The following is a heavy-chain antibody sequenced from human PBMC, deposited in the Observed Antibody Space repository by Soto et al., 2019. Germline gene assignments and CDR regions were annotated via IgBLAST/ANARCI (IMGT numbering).Heavy chain of an antibody. D-gene: IGHD6-13*01. CDR1: GDSISWYY. Sequence: QVQLQESGPGLVKPSETLSLTCTVSGDSISWYYWSWSRQPAGKVMECIGRIHNTESTNYNPTLKSRVTMSIVTSNNQFSLKLSSLTAADTAVYYCVRALSSAAGLYFDYWGQRTLVTVSS. CDR2: IHNTEST. J-gene: IGHJ4*02. V-gene: IGHV4-4*07. CDR3: VRALSSAAGLYFDY.